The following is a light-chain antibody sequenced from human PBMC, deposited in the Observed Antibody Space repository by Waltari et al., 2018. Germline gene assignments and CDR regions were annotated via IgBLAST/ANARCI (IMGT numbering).Light chain of an antibody. CDR2: VNSDGSH. Sequence: QLVLTQSPSASASLGASVKLTCTLSSGHSSNVIAWHQQQPEKGPRYLMKVNSDGSHSKGDKIPDRFSGSSSGAEHYLTISSLQSEDEADYYCQTRGHGTWVFGGGTKLTIL. V-gene: IGLV4-69*01. CDR3: QTRGHGTWV. CDR1: SGHSSNV. J-gene: IGLJ3*02.